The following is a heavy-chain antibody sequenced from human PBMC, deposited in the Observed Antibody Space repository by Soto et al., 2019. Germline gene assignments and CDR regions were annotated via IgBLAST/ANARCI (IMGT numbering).Heavy chain of an antibody. V-gene: IGHV2-5*02. CDR1: GFSLSTSGVG. D-gene: IGHD3-10*01. Sequence: PTQTLTLTCTFSGFSLSTSGVGVGWIRQPPGKALEWLAVIYXDDDKRSSSSLKSRLTITKDPSKNQVVLTMTNMDPVDTATYYCAHHPYYGLAPYSFDYWGQGILVTVSS. J-gene: IGHJ4*02. CDR2: IYXDDDK. CDR3: AHHPYYGLAPYSFDY.